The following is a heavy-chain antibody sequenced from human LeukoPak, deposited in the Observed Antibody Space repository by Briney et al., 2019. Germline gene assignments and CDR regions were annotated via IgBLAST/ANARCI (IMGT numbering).Heavy chain of an antibody. CDR2: ISWNSGSI. V-gene: IGHV3-9*01. D-gene: IGHD5-18*01. CDR3: ARSFSGHSYGYNFDY. Sequence: GGSLRLSCAASGFTFDDYAMHWVRQAPGKGLEWVSGISWNSGSIGYADSVKGRFTISRDNARNSLYLQMNSLRAEDTALYYCARSFSGHSYGYNFDYWGQGTLVTVSS. J-gene: IGHJ4*02. CDR1: GFTFDDYA.